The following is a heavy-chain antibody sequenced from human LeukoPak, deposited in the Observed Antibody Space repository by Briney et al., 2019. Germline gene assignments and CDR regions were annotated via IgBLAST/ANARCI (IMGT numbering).Heavy chain of an antibody. CDR3: ARGKGLTYYYDSSGYRTPAAYYFDY. CDR2: IYYSGST. J-gene: IGHJ4*02. D-gene: IGHD3-22*01. Sequence: SETLSLTCTVSGGSISSYYWSWIRQPPGKGLEWIGYIYYSGSTNYNSSLKSRVTISVDTSKNQFSLKLSSVTAADTAVYYCARGKGLTYYYDSSGYRTPAAYYFDYWGQGTLVTVSS. V-gene: IGHV4-59*01. CDR1: GGSISSYY.